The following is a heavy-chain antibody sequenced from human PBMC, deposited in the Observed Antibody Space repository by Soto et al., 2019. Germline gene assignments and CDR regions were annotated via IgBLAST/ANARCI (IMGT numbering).Heavy chain of an antibody. Sequence: QVQLVEYGGGVVQPGTSLRLACAASGFTLSNIGMQWVRQAPGKGLEWVAVISAGGNTKYYADSVKGRFTISRDNSKNTIFLQMNSLRTEDTDVYYGAKESGGDRYAAYFDCWGQGTLFTVSS. D-gene: IGHD2-21*01. CDR1: GFTLSNIG. V-gene: IGHV3-30*18. J-gene: IGHJ4*02. CDR2: ISAGGNTK. CDR3: AKESGGDRYAAYFDC.